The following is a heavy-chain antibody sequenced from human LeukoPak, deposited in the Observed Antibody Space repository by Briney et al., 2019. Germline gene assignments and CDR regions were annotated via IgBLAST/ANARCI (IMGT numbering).Heavy chain of an antibody. CDR2: IKQDGSEK. Sequence: GGSLRLSCAPSGFIVTDAWMSWVRQAPGKGLEWVANIKQDGSEKYYVDSVKGRFTISRDNAKNSLYLQMNSLRAEDTAVYYCAREGRPEAFDIWGQGTMVTVSS. V-gene: IGHV3-7*01. CDR3: AREGRPEAFDI. J-gene: IGHJ3*02. CDR1: GFIVTDAW.